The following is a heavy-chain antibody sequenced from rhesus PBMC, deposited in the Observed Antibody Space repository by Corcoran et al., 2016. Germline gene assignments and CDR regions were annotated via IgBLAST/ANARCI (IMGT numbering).Heavy chain of an antibody. Sequence: QVQLQESGPGVVKPSETLSLTCAVSGGSISGYYLWSWIRLPPGNGLEWIGYIFGGSGSNGYDPSRKNRDTISKDTSRTQCSLKLSSVTAADAAVYYCARVGGYSSGWYYFDYWGQGVLVTVSS. CDR3: ARVGGYSSGWYYFDY. CDR2: IFGGSGSN. V-gene: IGHV4-106*01. CDR1: GGSISGYYL. D-gene: IGHD6-31*01. J-gene: IGHJ4*01.